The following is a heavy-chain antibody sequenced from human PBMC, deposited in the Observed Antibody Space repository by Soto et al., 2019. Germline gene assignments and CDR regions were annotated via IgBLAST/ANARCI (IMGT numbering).Heavy chain of an antibody. V-gene: IGHV4-31*03. Sequence: QVQLQESGPGLVKPSQTLSLPCTVSGGSISSGGYYWSWIRQHPGKGLEWIGYIYYSGSTYYNPSLKCRVTMSVDTSKNQFSLKLSSMTAADTAVYYCAGIYSVSPRGTFRYWGQGTLVTVSS. J-gene: IGHJ4*02. CDR1: GGSISSGGYY. D-gene: IGHD1-26*01. CDR3: AGIYSVSPRGTFRY. CDR2: IYYSGST.